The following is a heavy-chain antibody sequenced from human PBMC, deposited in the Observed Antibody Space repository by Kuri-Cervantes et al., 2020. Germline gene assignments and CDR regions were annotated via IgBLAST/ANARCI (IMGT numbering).Heavy chain of an antibody. CDR1: GFTLSSYG. CDR2: IWYDGSNK. CDR3: ARRGFHAFDI. D-gene: IGHD2-21*01. Sequence: GESLKISCAASGFTLSSYGMHWVRQAPGKGLEWVAVIWYDGSNKYYADSVKGRFTISRDNSKNTLYLQMNSLRAEDTAVYYCARRGFHAFDIWGQGTMVTVSS. V-gene: IGHV3-33*01. J-gene: IGHJ3*02.